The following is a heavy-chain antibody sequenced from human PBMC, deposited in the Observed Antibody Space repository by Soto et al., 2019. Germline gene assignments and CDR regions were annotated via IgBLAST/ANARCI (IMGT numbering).Heavy chain of an antibody. J-gene: IGHJ6*02. CDR3: ARTYYDSSGYYYYYYGMDV. D-gene: IGHD3-22*01. CDR2: ISAYNGNT. CDR1: GYTFTSYG. V-gene: IGHV1-18*01. Sequence: ASVKVSCKASGYTFTSYGIIWVRQAPGQGLEFMGWISAYNGNTNYSQKLQGRVTMTTDTSTSTAYMELRSLRSDDTAVYYCARTYYDSSGYYYYYYGMDVWGQGTTVTVS.